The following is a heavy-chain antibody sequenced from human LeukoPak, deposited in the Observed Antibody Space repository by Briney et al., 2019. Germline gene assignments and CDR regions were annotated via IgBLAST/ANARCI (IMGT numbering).Heavy chain of an antibody. CDR1: GGSISSYY. CDR2: IYYSGST. J-gene: IGHJ5*02. D-gene: IGHD5-24*01. CDR3: ARVREMATIPWFDP. Sequence: SETLSLTCTVSGGSISSYYWSRIRQPPGKGLEWIGYIYYSGSTNYNPSLKSRVTISVDTSKNQFSLKLSSVTAADTAVYYCARVREMATIPWFDPWGQGTLVTVSS. V-gene: IGHV4-59*13.